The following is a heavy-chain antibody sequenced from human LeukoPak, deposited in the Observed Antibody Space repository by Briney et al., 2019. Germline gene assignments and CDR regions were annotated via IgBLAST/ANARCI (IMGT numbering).Heavy chain of an antibody. J-gene: IGHJ5*02. CDR3: ASLKTYYDILTGQGWFDP. D-gene: IGHD3-9*01. CDR2: IKQDGSEK. V-gene: IGHV3-7*03. Sequence: PGGSLRLSCAASGFTFSSYWMSWVRQAPGKGLEWVANIKQDGSEKYYVDSVKGRFTISRDNAKNSLYLQMNSLRAEDTAVYYCASLKTYYDILTGQGWFDPWGQGTLVTVSP. CDR1: GFTFSSYW.